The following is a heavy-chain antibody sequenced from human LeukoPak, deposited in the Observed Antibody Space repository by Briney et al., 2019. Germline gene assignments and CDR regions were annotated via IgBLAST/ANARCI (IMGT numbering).Heavy chain of an antibody. J-gene: IGHJ5*02. Sequence: ASVKVSCKASGGTFSSYAISWVRQAPGQGLEWMGRIIPIFGTANYAQKFQGRVTITTDESTGTACMELSSLRCEDTAVYYCATDGLWFGELGFAPWGQGTLVTVSS. V-gene: IGHV1-69*05. CDR2: IIPIFGTA. D-gene: IGHD3-10*01. CDR3: ATDGLWFGELGFAP. CDR1: GGTFSSYA.